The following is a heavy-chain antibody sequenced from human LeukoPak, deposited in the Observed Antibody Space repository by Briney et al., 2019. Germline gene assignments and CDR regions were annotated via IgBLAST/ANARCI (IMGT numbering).Heavy chain of an antibody. CDR3: ATGTTSGSYYFAY. CDR1: GFTFSSYS. CDR2: ITSGSSYI. V-gene: IGHV3-21*01. Sequence: GGSLRLSCAASGFTFSSYSMNWVREAPGKGLEWVSSITSGSSYIYYTDSVKGRFTISRDNAKNSLYLQMNSLRAEDTAVYYCATGTTSGSYYFAYWGQGTLVTVSS. D-gene: IGHD1-1*01. J-gene: IGHJ4*02.